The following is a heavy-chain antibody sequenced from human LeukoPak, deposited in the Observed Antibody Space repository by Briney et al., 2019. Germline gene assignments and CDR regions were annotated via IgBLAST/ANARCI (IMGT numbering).Heavy chain of an antibody. J-gene: IGHJ5*02. D-gene: IGHD3-10*01. Sequence: ASVKVSCKTSGYPFTGYYLHWVRQAPGQGLEWMGWINPYTGGTNYTQKFQGRVTMTRDTSISTAYMELSRLRSDDTAVYYCARDSDGSGGNWFDPWGQGTLVTVSS. V-gene: IGHV1-2*02. CDR2: INPYTGGT. CDR3: ARDSDGSGGNWFDP. CDR1: GYPFTGYY.